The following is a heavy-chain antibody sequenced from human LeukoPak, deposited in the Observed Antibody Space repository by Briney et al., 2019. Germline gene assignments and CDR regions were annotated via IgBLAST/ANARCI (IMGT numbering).Heavy chain of an antibody. V-gene: IGHV3-48*01. D-gene: IGHD3-22*01. J-gene: IGHJ4*02. CDR2: ISSSSTTI. CDR1: GFTFRSYS. CDR3: ARVPWGYYDSSGYYLDY. Sequence: PGGSLRLSCAASGFTFRSYSMNWVRQAPGKGLEWVSYISSSSTTIFYADSVKGRFTISRDNAKNSLYLQMNSLRAEDTAVYYCARVPWGYYDSSGYYLDYWGQGTLVTVSS.